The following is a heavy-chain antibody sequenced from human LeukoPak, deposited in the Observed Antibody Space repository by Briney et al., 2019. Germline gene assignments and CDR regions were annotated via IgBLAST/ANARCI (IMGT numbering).Heavy chain of an antibody. CDR3: ARGKPRQWLVRGFDY. J-gene: IGHJ4*02. D-gene: IGHD6-19*01. V-gene: IGHV4-34*01. CDR2: INHSGST. CDR1: GGSFSGYY. Sequence: PSETLSLTCAVYGGSFSGYYWRWIRKPPGKGLEWIGEINHSGSTNYNPSPKSRVTISVDTSKNQFSLKLSSVTAADTAVYYCARGKPRQWLVRGFDYWGQGTLVTVSS.